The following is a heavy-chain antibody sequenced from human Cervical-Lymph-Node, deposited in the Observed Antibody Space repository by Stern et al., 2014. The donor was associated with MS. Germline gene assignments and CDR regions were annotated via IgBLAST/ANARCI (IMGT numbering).Heavy chain of an antibody. J-gene: IGHJ5*02. CDR1: GYTFPNYG. D-gene: IGHD2-15*01. Sequence: VQLVESGAEVKKPGASVKVSCKASGYTFPNYGISWVRQAPGQGLEWMGWISTYTGDTHYAQKFQRRVTMTTDTSTATAYMELRSLRSDDTAVYYCARDVVIVVALHSWFDPWGQGTLVTVSS. CDR2: ISTYTGDT. V-gene: IGHV1-18*01. CDR3: ARDVVIVVALHSWFDP.